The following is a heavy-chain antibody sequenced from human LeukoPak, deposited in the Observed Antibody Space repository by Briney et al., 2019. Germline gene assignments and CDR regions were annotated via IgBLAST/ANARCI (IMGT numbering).Heavy chain of an antibody. J-gene: IGHJ4*02. V-gene: IGHV4-30-2*01. CDR2: IYHSGGT. Sequence: PSETLSLTCAVSGGSISSSGYSWSWIRQPPGKGLEWIGYIYHSGGTYYNPSLKSRVTISVDTSKNQFSLKLSSVTAADTAVYYCARGYSDIDDFWSGYYSRYYFDYWGQGTLVTVSS. CDR3: ARGYSDIDDFWSGYYSRYYFDY. D-gene: IGHD3-3*01. CDR1: GGSISSSGYS.